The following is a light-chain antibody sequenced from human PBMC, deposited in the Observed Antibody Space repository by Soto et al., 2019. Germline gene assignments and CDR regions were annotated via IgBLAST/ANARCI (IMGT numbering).Light chain of an antibody. J-gene: IGLJ1*01. CDR2: EVS. CDR1: SSDVGGYNY. Sequence: QSVLTQPASVSGSPGQSITISCTGTSSDVGGYNYVSWYQQHPGKAPKLMIYEVSNRPSGVSNRFSGSKSGNTAALTISGFHAEDEADYYCSSYTTRSTLYVFGTGTKLTVL. CDR3: SSYTTRSTLYV. V-gene: IGLV2-14*01.